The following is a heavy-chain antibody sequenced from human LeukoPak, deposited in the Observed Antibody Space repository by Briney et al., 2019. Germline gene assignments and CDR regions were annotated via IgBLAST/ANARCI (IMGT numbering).Heavy chain of an antibody. D-gene: IGHD6-19*01. CDR3: ASSYSSGWYGDAFDI. J-gene: IGHJ3*02. V-gene: IGHV4-39*07. CDR1: GGSISSTTYY. Sequence: SETLSLTCSVSGGSISSTTYYWGWIRQPPGKGLEWIGSIYYSGSTYYNPSLKGRVTISVDTSKNQFSLKLSSVTAADTAVYYCASSYSSGWYGDAFDIWGQGTMVTVSS. CDR2: IYYSGST.